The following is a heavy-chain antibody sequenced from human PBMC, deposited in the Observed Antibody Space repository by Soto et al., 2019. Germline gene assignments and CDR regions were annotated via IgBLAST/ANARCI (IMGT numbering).Heavy chain of an antibody. CDR1: GDTIYSGGYD. J-gene: IGHJ4*02. V-gene: IGHV4-31*03. CDR3: ARVTAAFDY. Sequence: PSCTLSLTCTVSGDTIYSGGYDVRWIRQHPGKGLEWIGYIYYSGSTYYNPSLKSRVTISVDTSKNQFSLKLSSVTAADAAVYYCARVTAAFDYWGQGTLVTVSS. D-gene: IGHD2-21*02. CDR2: IYYSGST.